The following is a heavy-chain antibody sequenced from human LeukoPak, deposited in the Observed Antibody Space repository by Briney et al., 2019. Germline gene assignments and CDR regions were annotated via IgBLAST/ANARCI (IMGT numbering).Heavy chain of an antibody. V-gene: IGHV3-9*01. CDR1: GFTFDDYA. J-gene: IGHJ4*02. Sequence: GGSLRLSCAASGFTFDDYAMHWVRQAPGKGLEWVSGISWNSGSIGYADSVKGQFTISRDNAKNSLYLQMDSLRAEDTALYYCAKDTFDYWGQGTLVTVSS. CDR3: AKDTFDY. CDR2: ISWNSGSI.